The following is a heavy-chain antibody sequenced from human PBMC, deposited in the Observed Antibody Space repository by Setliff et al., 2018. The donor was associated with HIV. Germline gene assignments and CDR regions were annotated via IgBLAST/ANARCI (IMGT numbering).Heavy chain of an antibody. CDR3: ARQFDFWSVGFDY. Sequence: PSETLSLTCAVSGYSISDGYYWGWIRQPPGKGPEWIGSIHHSGSAHFNPSLKSRVAMSVDTSENQFSLKLSSVTAAGTAVFYCARQFDFWSVGFDYWGQGTLVTVSS. CDR1: GYSISDGYY. CDR2: IHHSGSA. V-gene: IGHV4-38-2*01. J-gene: IGHJ4*02. D-gene: IGHD3-3*01.